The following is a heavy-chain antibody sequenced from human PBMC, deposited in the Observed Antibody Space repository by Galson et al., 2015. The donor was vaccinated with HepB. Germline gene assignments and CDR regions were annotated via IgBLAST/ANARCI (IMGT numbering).Heavy chain of an antibody. J-gene: IGHJ4*02. CDR1: GFTFSVYA. V-gene: IGHV3-30-3*01. CDR3: ARESAWGFDN. Sequence: SLRLSCAASGFTFSVYAIHWVRQAPGKGLEWVAVISYDGSNKYYADSVKGRFTISRDISKDTLYLQMNSLRVEDSALYKCARESAWGFDNWGQGTLVTVSS. D-gene: IGHD7-27*01. CDR2: ISYDGSNK.